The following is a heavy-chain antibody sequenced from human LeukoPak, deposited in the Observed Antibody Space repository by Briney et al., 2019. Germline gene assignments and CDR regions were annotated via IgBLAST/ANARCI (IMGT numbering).Heavy chain of an antibody. CDR2: ISNSGSTI. Sequence: GGSLRLSCAASGFTFSSCEMNWVRQAPGKGLEWVSYISNSGSTIFYADSVKGRFTISRDNAKNSLYLQMNSLRAEDTAVYYCARVGRDSQHLDYWGPGTLVTVSS. CDR1: GFTFSSCE. D-gene: IGHD2-15*01. J-gene: IGHJ4*02. V-gene: IGHV3-48*03. CDR3: ARVGRDSQHLDY.